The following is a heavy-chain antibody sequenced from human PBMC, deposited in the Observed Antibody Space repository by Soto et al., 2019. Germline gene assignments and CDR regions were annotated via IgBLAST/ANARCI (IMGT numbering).Heavy chain of an antibody. CDR1: GFTVSSSA. Sequence: PGGSLRLSCTASGFTVSSSAMSWVRQAQGKGLDWVSTSTGYGLATYDADSVKGRFTISTDNSKSTLFLQVNSLRVDDTAVYYCAKDPLQLFSGVFDHWGQGTLVTVSS. CDR3: AKDPLQLFSGVFDH. CDR2: STGYGLAT. V-gene: IGHV3-23*01. J-gene: IGHJ5*02. D-gene: IGHD3-10*01.